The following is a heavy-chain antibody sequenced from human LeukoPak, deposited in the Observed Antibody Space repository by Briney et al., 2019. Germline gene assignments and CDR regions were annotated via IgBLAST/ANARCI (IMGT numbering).Heavy chain of an antibody. V-gene: IGHV3-23*01. J-gene: IGHJ3*02. D-gene: IGHD3-3*01. CDR2: ISGSGGST. CDR1: GFTFSSYA. Sequence: GGSLRLSCAASGFTFSSYAMSWVRQAPGKGVEWVSAISGSGGSTYYADSVKGRFTISRDNSKNTLYLQMNSLRAEDTAVYYCAKDSITIFGVVTDDAFDIWGQGTMVTVSS. CDR3: AKDSITIFGVVTDDAFDI.